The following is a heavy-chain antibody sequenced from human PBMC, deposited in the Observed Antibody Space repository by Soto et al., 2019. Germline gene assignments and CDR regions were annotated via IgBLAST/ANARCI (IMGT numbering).Heavy chain of an antibody. J-gene: IGHJ4*02. CDR2: INAGNGNT. D-gene: IGHD3-22*01. CDR3: ARDIGYSSGYYPQFDY. V-gene: IGHV1-3*01. CDR1: GYTFTSYA. Sequence: ASVKVSCKASGYTFTSYAMHWVRQAPGQRLEWMGWINAGNGNTKYSQKFQGRVTITRDTSASTAYMELSSLRAEDTAVYYCARDIGYSSGYYPQFDYWGQGTLVTVSS.